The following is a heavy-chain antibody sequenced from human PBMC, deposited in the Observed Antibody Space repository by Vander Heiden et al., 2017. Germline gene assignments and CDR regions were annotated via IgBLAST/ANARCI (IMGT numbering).Heavy chain of an antibody. J-gene: IGHJ3*02. V-gene: IGHV3-48*02. CDR3: ARDSMRLRYFDYDAFDI. CDR2: ISSSSSTI. Sequence: EVQLVESGGGLVQPGGSLRRSCAASGFTFSSYSMNWVRQAPGKGLEWVSYISSSSSTIYYADSVKGRFTISRDNAKNSLYLQMNSLRDEDTAVYYCARDSMRLRYFDYDAFDIWGQGTMVTVSS. CDR1: GFTFSSYS. D-gene: IGHD3-9*01.